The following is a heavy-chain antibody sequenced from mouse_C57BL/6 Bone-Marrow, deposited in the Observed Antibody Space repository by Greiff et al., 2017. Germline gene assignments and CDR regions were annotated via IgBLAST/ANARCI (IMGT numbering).Heavy chain of an antibody. J-gene: IGHJ1*03. Sequence: VQLQQSGTELVKPGASVKLSCKASGYTFTSYWMHWVKQRPGQGLEWIGNINPSNGGTNYNEKFKSKATLTVDKSSSTAYMQLSSLTSEDSAVYYCASYYYGSSWYFDVWGTGTTVTVSS. V-gene: IGHV1-53*01. CDR1: GYTFTSYW. D-gene: IGHD1-1*01. CDR3: ASYYYGSSWYFDV. CDR2: INPSNGGT.